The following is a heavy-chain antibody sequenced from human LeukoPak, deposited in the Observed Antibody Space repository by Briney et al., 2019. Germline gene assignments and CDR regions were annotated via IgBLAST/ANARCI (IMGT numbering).Heavy chain of an antibody. CDR2: INHSGST. Sequence: SETLSLTCAVYGGSFSGYYWSWIRQPPGKGLEWIGEINHSGSTNYNPSLKSRVTISVDTSKDQFSLKLSSVTAADTAVYYCARGGGSYYWFDPWGQGTLVTVS. J-gene: IGHJ5*02. D-gene: IGHD1-26*01. V-gene: IGHV4-34*01. CDR3: ARGGGSYYWFDP. CDR1: GGSFSGYY.